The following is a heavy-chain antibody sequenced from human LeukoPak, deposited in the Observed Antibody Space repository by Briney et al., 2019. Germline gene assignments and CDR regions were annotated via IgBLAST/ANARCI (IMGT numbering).Heavy chain of an antibody. J-gene: IGHJ6*03. CDR1: GFTFSSYA. CDR2: ISGSGGST. D-gene: IGHD3-3*01. V-gene: IGHV3-23*01. Sequence: PGGSLRLSCAASGFTFSSYAMSWVRQAPGKGLEWVSAISGSGGSTYYADSVKGRFTISRDNSKNTLYLQMNSLRAEDTAVYYCGKDQGVYDFWRGYLHAHRDVWGKGTTVSVSS. CDR3: GKDQGVYDFWRGYLHAHRDV.